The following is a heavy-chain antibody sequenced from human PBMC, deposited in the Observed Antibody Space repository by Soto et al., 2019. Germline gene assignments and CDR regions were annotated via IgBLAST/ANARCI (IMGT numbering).Heavy chain of an antibody. D-gene: IGHD2-2*02. CDR1: GHTFQNYA. Sequence: EVQLLESGGGSVQPGGSLRLSCVASGHTFQNYAMTWVRQAPGKGLEWVSGISGSGGSTYYADSVRGRFTISRDDSKNTLYLQMTSVRAEDMAVYCCAKVSRGIGVGRAAINWGLGTPVPVSS. CDR2: ISGSGGST. J-gene: IGHJ4*02. V-gene: IGHV3-23*01. CDR3: AKVSRGIGVGRAAIN.